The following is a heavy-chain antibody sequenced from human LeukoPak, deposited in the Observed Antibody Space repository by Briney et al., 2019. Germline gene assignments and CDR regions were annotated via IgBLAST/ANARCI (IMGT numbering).Heavy chain of an antibody. J-gene: IGHJ4*02. Sequence: GESLKISCKGSGYSFTSYWISWVRQMPGKGLEWMGRIDPSDSYTNYSPSFQGHVTISADKSISTAYLQWSSLKASDTAMYHCARTGPFYCSSTSCRSLDYWGQGTLVTVSS. CDR1: GYSFTSYW. CDR3: ARTGPFYCSSTSCRSLDY. V-gene: IGHV5-10-1*01. CDR2: IDPSDSYT. D-gene: IGHD2-2*01.